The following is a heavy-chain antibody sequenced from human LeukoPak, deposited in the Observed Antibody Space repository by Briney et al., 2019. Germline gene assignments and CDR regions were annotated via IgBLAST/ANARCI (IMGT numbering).Heavy chain of an antibody. CDR1: GYTFTSYG. CDR3: ARDGRDYYDSSGYSAADY. J-gene: IGHJ4*02. V-gene: IGHV1-18*01. CDR2: ISAYNGNT. D-gene: IGHD3-22*01. Sequence: ASVKVSCKASGYTFTSYGISWVRQAPGQGLEWMGWISAYNGNTNYAQKLQGRVTMTTDTSTSTAYMELRSLRSDDTAVYYCARDGRDYYDSSGYSAADYWGQGTLVTVSS.